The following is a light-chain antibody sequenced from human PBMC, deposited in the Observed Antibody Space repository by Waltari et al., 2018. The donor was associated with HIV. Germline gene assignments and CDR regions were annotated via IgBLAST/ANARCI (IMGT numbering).Light chain of an antibody. CDR3: QQYGTLYT. V-gene: IGKV3-20*01. J-gene: IGKJ2*01. Sequence: EIVLTQSPGTLSLSPGERATLSCRASQRFSRSYLAWYQQKPGQAPRLLIYDASSRATGIPDSFGGSGSGTDFTLTISRLEPEDSAVYYCQQYGTLYTFGQGTKLEIK. CDR1: QRFSRSY. CDR2: DAS.